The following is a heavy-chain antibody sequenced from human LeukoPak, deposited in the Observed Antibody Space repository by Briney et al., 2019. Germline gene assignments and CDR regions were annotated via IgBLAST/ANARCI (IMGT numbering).Heavy chain of an antibody. J-gene: IGHJ3*02. CDR2: IYYSGST. V-gene: IGHV4-39*07. CDR1: GDSISNSNYY. Sequence: PSETLSLTCTVSGDSISNSNYYWGWIRQPPGKGLEWIGSIYYSGSTQYNPSLESRVTISVDTSKNQFSLKLTSVTAADTAVYYCARDRSLGYSYAYDAFDIWGQGTMVTVSS. D-gene: IGHD5-18*01. CDR3: ARDRSLGYSYAYDAFDI.